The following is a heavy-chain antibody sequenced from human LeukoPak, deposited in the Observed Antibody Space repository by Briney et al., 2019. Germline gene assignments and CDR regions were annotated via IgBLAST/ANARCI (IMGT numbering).Heavy chain of an antibody. Sequence: PGRSLRLSCAASGFTFDDYAMHWVRQAPGKGLEWVSGISWNSGSIGYADSVKGRFTISRDNAKNSLYLQMNSLRAEDTALYYCAKEVMGAAYHWGQGTLVTVSS. J-gene: IGHJ1*01. CDR2: ISWNSGSI. V-gene: IGHV3-9*01. CDR3: AKEVMGAAYH. CDR1: GFTFDDYA. D-gene: IGHD2-15*01.